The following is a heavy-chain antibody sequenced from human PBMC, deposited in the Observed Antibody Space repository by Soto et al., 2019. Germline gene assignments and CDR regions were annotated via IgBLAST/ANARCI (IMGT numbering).Heavy chain of an antibody. J-gene: IGHJ4*02. CDR2: IYYSGST. Sequence: SETLSLTCAVYGGSFSGYYWSWIRQPPGKGLEWIGYIYYSGSTNYNPSLKSRVTISVDTSKNQFSLKLSSVTAADTAVYYCARGYYDYIWGSYRYPSHYFDYWGQGTLVTVSS. CDR3: ARGYYDYIWGSYRYPSHYFDY. CDR1: GGSFSGYY. D-gene: IGHD3-16*02. V-gene: IGHV4-59*01.